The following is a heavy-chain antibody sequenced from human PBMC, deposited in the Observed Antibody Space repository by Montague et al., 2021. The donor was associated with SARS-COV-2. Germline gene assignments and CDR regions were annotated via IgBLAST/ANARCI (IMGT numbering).Heavy chain of an antibody. Sequence: SETLSLTCTVSGYSISSGYYWGWIRQPPGEGLEWIGSIYHSGSTYYNPSLKNRVTISVDTSKNQFSLKLSSVTAADTAVYYCARERRYCSGGSCYSGWFDLWGQGTLVTVSS. D-gene: IGHD2-15*01. J-gene: IGHJ5*02. CDR2: IYHSGST. CDR1: GYSISSGYY. V-gene: IGHV4-38-2*02. CDR3: ARERRYCSGGSCYSGWFDL.